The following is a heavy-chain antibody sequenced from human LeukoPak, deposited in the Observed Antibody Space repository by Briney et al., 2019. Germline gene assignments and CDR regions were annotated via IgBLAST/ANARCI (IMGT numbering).Heavy chain of an antibody. CDR1: GYTFTGYY. CDR3: ARGAYGSGSYYSNWFDP. D-gene: IGHD3-10*01. CDR2: INPNSGGT. Sequence: ASVKVSCKASGYTFTGYYMHWVRQAPGQGLEWMGRINPNSGGTNYAQKFQGRVTMTRDTSISTAYMELSRLRSDDTAVYYFARGAYGSGSYYSNWFDPWGQGTLVTVSS. V-gene: IGHV1-2*06. J-gene: IGHJ5*02.